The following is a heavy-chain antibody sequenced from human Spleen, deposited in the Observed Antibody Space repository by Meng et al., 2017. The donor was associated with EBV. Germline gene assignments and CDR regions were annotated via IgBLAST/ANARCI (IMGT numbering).Heavy chain of an antibody. J-gene: IGHJ4*02. CDR1: GFTFSSYW. Sequence: EVQLVESGVVLVQRGGSIRPSCAASGFTFSSYWMHWVRQAPGKGPMWVSRINEHGSITTYADSVNGRFTISRDNAKDTLYLQMSNLRAEDTAVYYCAKDRSEHWGQGTLVTVSS. CDR3: AKDRSEH. CDR2: INEHGSIT. D-gene: IGHD3-3*01. V-gene: IGHV3-74*03.